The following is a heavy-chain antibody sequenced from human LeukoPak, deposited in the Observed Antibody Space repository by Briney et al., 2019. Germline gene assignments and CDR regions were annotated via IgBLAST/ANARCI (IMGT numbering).Heavy chain of an antibody. D-gene: IGHD5-12*01. CDR3: AKVGGSS. J-gene: IGHJ3*01. V-gene: IGHV3-30*18. CDR1: GFTFSSYG. Sequence: GGSLRLSCAASGFTFSSYGMHWVRQAPGRGLEWVAVISYDGSNKYYADSVKGRFTISRDNSKNTLYLQMNSLRAEDTAVYYCAKVGGSSWGQGTMVTVSS. CDR2: ISYDGSNK.